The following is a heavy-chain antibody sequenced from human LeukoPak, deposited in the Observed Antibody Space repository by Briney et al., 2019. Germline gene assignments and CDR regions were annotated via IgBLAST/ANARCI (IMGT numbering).Heavy chain of an antibody. CDR1: GGSISSYY. D-gene: IGHD3-3*01. CDR2: IYYSGRT. Sequence: SETLSLTCTDSGGSISSYYWSWIRQPPGKGLEWIGYIYYSGRTNYNPSLKSRITILVDTSKNQFSLKLSSVTAADTAVYYCARAETQYYDFWSGYHNWFDPWGQGTLVTVSS. V-gene: IGHV4-59*01. J-gene: IGHJ5*02. CDR3: ARAETQYYDFWSGYHNWFDP.